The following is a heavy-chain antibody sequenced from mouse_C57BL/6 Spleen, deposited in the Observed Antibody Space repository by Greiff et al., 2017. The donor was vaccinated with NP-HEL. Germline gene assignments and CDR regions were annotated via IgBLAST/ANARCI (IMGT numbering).Heavy chain of an antibody. CDR3: ARRGYGNSAWDFEV. J-gene: IGHJ1*03. CDR1: EYEFPSHD. CDR2: INSDGGST. Sequence: DVKLVESGGGLVQPGESLKLSCESNEYEFPSHDMSWVRKTPEKRLELVAAINSDGGSTYYPDTLERRFIISRDNTKKTLYRQMSSLRSEDTALYYWARRGYGNSAWDFEVWGTGTTVTVSS. V-gene: IGHV5-2*03. D-gene: IGHD2-1*01.